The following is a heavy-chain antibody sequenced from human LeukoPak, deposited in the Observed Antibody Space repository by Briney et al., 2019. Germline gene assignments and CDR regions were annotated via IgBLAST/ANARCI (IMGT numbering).Heavy chain of an antibody. D-gene: IGHD5-12*01. V-gene: IGHV4-38-2*02. CDR3: ARDNSGYDFRDY. J-gene: IGHJ4*02. CDR1: GYSISSGYY. Sequence: SETLSLTCTVSGYSISSGYYWGWIRQPPGKGLEWIGSIYHSGSTYYNPSLKSRVTISVDTSKDQFSLKLSSVTAADTAAYYCARDNSGYDFRDYWGQGTLVTVSS. CDR2: IYHSGST.